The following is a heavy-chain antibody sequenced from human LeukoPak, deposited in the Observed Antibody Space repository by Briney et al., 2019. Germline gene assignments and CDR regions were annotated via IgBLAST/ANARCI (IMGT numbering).Heavy chain of an antibody. CDR1: GFTFDDYG. D-gene: IGHD6-6*01. V-gene: IGHV3-20*04. Sequence: GGSLRLSCAASGFTFDDYGMSWVRQAPGKGLEWVSGINWNGGSTGYADSVKGRFTISRDNAKNSLYLKMNSLRAEDTALYYCARVSVWEYSSSGYHYYMDVWGKGTTVTVSS. CDR2: INWNGGST. CDR3: ARVSVWEYSSSGYHYYMDV. J-gene: IGHJ6*03.